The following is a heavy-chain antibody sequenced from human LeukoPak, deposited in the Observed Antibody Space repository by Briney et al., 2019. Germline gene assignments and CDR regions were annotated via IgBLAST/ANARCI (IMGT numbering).Heavy chain of an antibody. D-gene: IGHD3-22*01. J-gene: IGHJ4*02. Sequence: GASVKVSCKASGFSFISYGFSWVRQAPGQGLEWMGWIGGYDGDRHYAQQFQGSVTITTDTSTSTAYMELRGLRSDDTAVYYCARDLWNFYDSSGYYRDFDYWGQGTLVTVSS. CDR3: ARDLWNFYDSSGYYRDFDY. CDR1: GFSFISYG. CDR2: IGGYDGDR. V-gene: IGHV1-18*01.